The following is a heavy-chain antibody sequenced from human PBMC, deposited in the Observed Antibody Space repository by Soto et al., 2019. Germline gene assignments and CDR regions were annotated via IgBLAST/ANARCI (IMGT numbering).Heavy chain of an antibody. J-gene: IGHJ4*02. V-gene: IGHV3-30*18. CDR1: GFTFSSYG. CDR2: ISYDGSNK. Sequence: PGGSLRLSCAASGFTFSSYGMHWVRQAPGKGLEWVAVISYDGSNKYYADSVKGRFTISRDNSKNTLYLQMNSLRAEDTAVYYCAKEKRELRPLFDYWGQGTLVTVSS. CDR3: AKEKRELRPLFDY. D-gene: IGHD1-26*01.